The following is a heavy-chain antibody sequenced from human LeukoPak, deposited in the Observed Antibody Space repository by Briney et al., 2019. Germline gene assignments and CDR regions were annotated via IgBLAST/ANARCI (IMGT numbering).Heavy chain of an antibody. CDR3: ASLSLRWSDY. CDR1: GFTFDDYA. Sequence: GRSLRLSCAASGFTFDDYAMHWVRQAPGKGLEWVSGISWNSGSIGYADSVKGRFTISRDNAKNSLYLQMNSLRAEDTAVYYCASLSLRWSDYWGQGTLVTVSS. D-gene: IGHD4-23*01. V-gene: IGHV3-9*01. CDR2: ISWNSGSI. J-gene: IGHJ4*02.